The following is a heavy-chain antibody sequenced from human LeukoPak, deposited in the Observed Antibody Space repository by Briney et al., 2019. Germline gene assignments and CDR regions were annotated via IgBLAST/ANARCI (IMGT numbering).Heavy chain of an antibody. Sequence: GGSLRLSCAASGFTFSTYAMSWVRQAPGKGLEWVSLISGSGDSTYYADSVKGRFTISRDNSKNTLYLQMNSLRGEDTAVYYCAKDESPRVVITPSFDYWGQGTLVTVSS. D-gene: IGHD3-22*01. V-gene: IGHV3-23*01. J-gene: IGHJ4*02. CDR1: GFTFSTYA. CDR3: AKDESPRVVITPSFDY. CDR2: ISGSGDST.